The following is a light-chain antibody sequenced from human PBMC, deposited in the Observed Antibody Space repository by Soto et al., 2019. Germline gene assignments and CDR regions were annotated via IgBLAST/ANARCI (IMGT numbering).Light chain of an antibody. V-gene: IGLV2-14*01. CDR2: DVI. J-gene: IGLJ1*01. CDR3: SSYTSSSTEV. CDR1: SSDVGGYNY. Sequence: QSALAQPASVSGSPGQSITISCTGTSSDVGGYNYVSWYQQHPGKAPKLMIYDVINRPSGVSNRFSGSKSGNTASLTFFGLQAEDEADYYCSSYTSSSTEVFGTGTKVTVL.